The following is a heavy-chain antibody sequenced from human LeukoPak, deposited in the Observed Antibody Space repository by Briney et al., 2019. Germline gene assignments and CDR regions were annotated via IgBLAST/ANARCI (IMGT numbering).Heavy chain of an antibody. Sequence: PGGSLRISCAASGFMFDDYAMHWVRQVPGRGLEWVSLISGDGVSSFYADSVRGRFTISRDNAKNSLYLQMNSLRAEDTAVYYCARAIAAAGTACGYWGQGTLVTVSS. CDR3: ARAIAAAGTACGY. CDR1: GFMFDDYA. D-gene: IGHD6-13*01. CDR2: ISGDGVSS. J-gene: IGHJ4*02. V-gene: IGHV3-43*02.